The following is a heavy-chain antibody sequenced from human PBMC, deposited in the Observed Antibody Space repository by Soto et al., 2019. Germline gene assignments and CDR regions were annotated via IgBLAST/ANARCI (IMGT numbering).Heavy chain of an antibody. J-gene: IGHJ4*02. V-gene: IGHV3-72*01. Sequence: GGSLRLSCAASGFTFSDHYMDWVRQAPGKGLEWVGRTRNKANSYTTEYAASVKGRFTISRDDSKNSLYLQMNSLKTEDTAVYYCANGLYEYRYGKSIDFCCQGTLVIVSS. CDR3: ANGLYEYRYGKSIDF. CDR1: GFTFSDHY. CDR2: TRNKANSYTT. D-gene: IGHD5-18*01.